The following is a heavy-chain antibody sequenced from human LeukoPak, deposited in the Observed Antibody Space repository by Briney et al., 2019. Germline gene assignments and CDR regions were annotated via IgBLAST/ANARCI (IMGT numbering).Heavy chain of an antibody. CDR1: GGSFSGYY. J-gene: IGHJ4*02. V-gene: IGHV4-34*01. CDR2: INHSGST. D-gene: IGHD3-22*01. CDR3: ARGYYYDSSGYFPFDY. Sequence: SETLSLTCAVYGGSFSGYYWSWIRQPPGKGLEWIGEINHSGSTNYNPSLKSRVTISVDTSKNQFSLKLSSVTAADTAVYYCARGYYYDSSGYFPFDYWGQGTLVTVSS.